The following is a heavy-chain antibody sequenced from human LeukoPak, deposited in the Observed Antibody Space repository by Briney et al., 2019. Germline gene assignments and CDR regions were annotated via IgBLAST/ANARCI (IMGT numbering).Heavy chain of an antibody. Sequence: GGSLRLSCAASGFTFSSYSMNWVRQAPGKGLEWVSFISTSSIYIYYADSVKGRFTISRDNAKNSLYLQMNSLRAEDTAVYYCVRVDSSGYGLHWGLDYWGQGTLVTVSS. J-gene: IGHJ4*02. D-gene: IGHD3-22*01. CDR2: ISTSSIYI. V-gene: IGHV3-21*01. CDR3: VRVDSSGYGLHWGLDY. CDR1: GFTFSSYS.